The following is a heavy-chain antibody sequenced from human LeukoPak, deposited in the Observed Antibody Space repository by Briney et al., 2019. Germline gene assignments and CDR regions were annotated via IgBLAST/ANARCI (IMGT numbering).Heavy chain of an antibody. V-gene: IGHV1-69*04. CDR2: IIPILGIA. CDR3: ATIMVRGVRGAFDI. CDR1: GGTFSSYA. J-gene: IGHJ3*02. Sequence: SVKVSCKASGGTFSSYAISWVRQAPGQGLEWMGRIIPILGIANYAQKFQGRVTITADKSTSTAYMELSSLRSEDTAVYYCATIMVRGVRGAFDIWGQGTMVTVSS. D-gene: IGHD3-10*01.